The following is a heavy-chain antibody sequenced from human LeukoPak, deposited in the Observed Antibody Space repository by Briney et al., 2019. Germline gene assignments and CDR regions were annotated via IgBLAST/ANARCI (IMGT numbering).Heavy chain of an antibody. CDR1: GFTFRRFA. CDR2: ISGSGGST. CDR3: AKDDY. V-gene: IGHV3-23*01. Sequence: GESLRLSCGASGFTFRRFAMSWVRHAPGKGLEWVSAISGSGGSTYYADSMKGRFTISRGNSKNTLYLQMNSLRAEDTAVYYCAKDDYWGQGTLVTVSS. J-gene: IGHJ4*02.